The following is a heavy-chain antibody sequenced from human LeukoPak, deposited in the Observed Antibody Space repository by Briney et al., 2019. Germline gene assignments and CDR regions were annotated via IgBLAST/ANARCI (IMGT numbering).Heavy chain of an antibody. CDR2: INAGNGNT. J-gene: IGHJ4*02. CDR3: ARDTAMVTSNFDY. Sequence: ASVKVSCKASGYTFTSYAMHWVRQAPGQRLEWMGWINAGNGNTKYSQKFQGRVTITRDTSASTAYMELSSLRSEDTAVYYCARDTAMVTSNFDYWGQGTLVTVSP. CDR1: GYTFTSYA. V-gene: IGHV1-3*01. D-gene: IGHD5-18*01.